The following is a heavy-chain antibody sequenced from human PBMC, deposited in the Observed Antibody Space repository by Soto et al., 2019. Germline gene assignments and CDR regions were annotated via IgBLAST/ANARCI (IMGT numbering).Heavy chain of an antibody. CDR2: IYPSGTST. V-gene: IGHV1-46*01. Sequence: QVQLVQSGAEVKKPGASVQVSCKASGYTFTTYYIHWVRQAPGQGLEWMGRIYPSGTSTIYSPKFQGRITMTRDTSTNTVYMELNTLRSDDTAVYYCARVGDYNYDSSGYFDYWGQGTLVTVSS. CDR1: GYTFTTYY. D-gene: IGHD3-22*01. CDR3: ARVGDYNYDSSGYFDY. J-gene: IGHJ4*02.